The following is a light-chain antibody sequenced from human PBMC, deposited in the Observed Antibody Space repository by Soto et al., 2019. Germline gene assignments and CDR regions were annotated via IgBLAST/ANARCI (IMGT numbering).Light chain of an antibody. CDR3: QQYNNWPSLT. V-gene: IGKV3-15*01. Sequence: EKALTQSPVTLSLSPGERATLSCRASQSVSSNLAWYQQKPGQAPRLLIYGASTWATNLPARFSGSGSGTEFTLTISSLQSEDSAVYYCQQYNNWPSLTFGGGTKVDIK. CDR2: GAS. J-gene: IGKJ4*01. CDR1: QSVSSN.